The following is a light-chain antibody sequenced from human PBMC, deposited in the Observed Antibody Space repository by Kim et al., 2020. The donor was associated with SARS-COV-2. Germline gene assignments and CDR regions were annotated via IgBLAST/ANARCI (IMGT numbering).Light chain of an antibody. CDR3: ATWDDTLNGWV. CDR2: DNN. CDR1: TSNIGVNA. V-gene: IGLV1-44*01. Sequence: QSVLTQPPSASGTPGQRVTISCSGSTSNIGVNAVNWYQQLPGTAPKLLMYDNNRRPSGVPDRFSGSKSGTSASLAVSGLQSEDEADYYCATWDDTLNGWVFGGGTQLTVL. J-gene: IGLJ3*02.